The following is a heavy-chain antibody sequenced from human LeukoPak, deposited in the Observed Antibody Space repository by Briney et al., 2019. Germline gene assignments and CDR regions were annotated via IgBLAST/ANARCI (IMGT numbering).Heavy chain of an antibody. J-gene: IGHJ4*02. Sequence: PGGSLRLSCAASGVSVSSNYMCWARQAPGKGLEWVSVIYSGGSTYYADSVKGRFTISRDNSKNTLYLQMNSLRAEDTAVYYCAVAGTDYYFDYWGQGTLVTVSS. CDR1: GVSVSSNY. V-gene: IGHV3-66*01. CDR3: AVAGTDYYFDY. CDR2: IYSGGST. D-gene: IGHD6-19*01.